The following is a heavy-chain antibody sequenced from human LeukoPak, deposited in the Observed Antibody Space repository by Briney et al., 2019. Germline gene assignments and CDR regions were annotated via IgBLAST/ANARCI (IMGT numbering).Heavy chain of an antibody. CDR3: ARGGGNYYETIDY. Sequence: GGSLRLSCAASGFTFSSYAMHWVPQAPGKGLEWVAVISYDGINKYYVDSVKGRFTISRDNSKNTLYVQMNSLRAEDTAVYYCARGGGNYYETIDYWGQGSLVTVSS. V-gene: IGHV3-30*04. CDR1: GFTFSSYA. CDR2: ISYDGINK. D-gene: IGHD1-26*01. J-gene: IGHJ4*02.